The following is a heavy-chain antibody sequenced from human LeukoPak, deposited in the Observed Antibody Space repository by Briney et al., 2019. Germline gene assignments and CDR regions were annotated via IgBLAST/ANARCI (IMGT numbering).Heavy chain of an antibody. CDR3: AKDPNGDYVGAFDF. J-gene: IGHJ3*01. D-gene: IGHD4-17*01. Sequence: GGSLRLSCAAPEFTFSRYAMTWVRQAPGKGLEWVSSITSRDGRTSYTDSVKGRFTVSRDNSKKTLYLQMNSLRDEDTAVYYCAKDPNGDYVGAFDFWGQGTLVTVSS. V-gene: IGHV3-23*01. CDR2: ITSRDGRT. CDR1: EFTFSRYA.